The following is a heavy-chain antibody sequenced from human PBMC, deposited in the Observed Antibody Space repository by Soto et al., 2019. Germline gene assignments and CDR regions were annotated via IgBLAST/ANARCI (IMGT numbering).Heavy chain of an antibody. CDR3: VRGHVSVTGIDWFDP. CDR1: GYTFTSYG. CDR2: INAANGDT. Sequence: QVRLVQSGTEVKKPGASVKVSCKASGYTFTSYGIHWVRQAPGKRLEWMGWINAANGDTKYSPKFQGRVTITRDTSASTANMELSSLRSEDTAVYYCVRGHVSVTGIDWFDPWGQGTLVTVSS. V-gene: IGHV1-3*01. D-gene: IGHD4-4*01. J-gene: IGHJ5*02.